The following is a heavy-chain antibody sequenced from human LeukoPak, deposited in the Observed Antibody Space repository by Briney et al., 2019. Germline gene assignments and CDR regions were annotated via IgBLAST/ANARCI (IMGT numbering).Heavy chain of an antibody. D-gene: IGHD5-12*01. CDR2: IKQDGSEK. CDR1: GLTFSSYE. CDR3: ARDYLRFFDY. Sequence: GGSLRLSCAASGLTFSSYEMSWVRQAPGKGLEWVANIKQDGSEKNYVDSVKGRFTISRDNAKNSLYLQMNSLRAEDTAVYYCARDYLRFFDYWGQGTLATVSS. V-gene: IGHV3-7*04. J-gene: IGHJ4*02.